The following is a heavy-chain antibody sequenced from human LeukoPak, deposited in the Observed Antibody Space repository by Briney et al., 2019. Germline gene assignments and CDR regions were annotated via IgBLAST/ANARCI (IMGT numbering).Heavy chain of an antibody. CDR1: GFTFTTYW. V-gene: IGHV3-74*01. Sequence: PGGSLRLSCAASGFTFTTYWMHWVRQAPGKGLVWVSHINSDGSIPSYADSVKGRFTISRDNAKNTLYLQMNSLRAEDTAVYYCARDWPHYYYYGMDVWGQGTTVTVSS. J-gene: IGHJ6*02. CDR2: INSDGSIP. CDR3: ARDWPHYYYYGMDV.